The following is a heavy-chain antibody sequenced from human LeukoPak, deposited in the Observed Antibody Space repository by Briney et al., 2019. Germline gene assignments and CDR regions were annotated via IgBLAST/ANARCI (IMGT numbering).Heavy chain of an antibody. V-gene: IGHV4-34*01. CDR2: INHSGST. J-gene: IGHJ3*02. CDR3: ARGSGRAFDI. CDR1: GGSFSGYY. Sequence: NPSETLSLTCAVYGGSFSGYYWSWIRQPPGKGLEWIGEINHSGSTNYNPSLKSRVTISVDTSKNQFSLKLSSVTAADTAVYYCARGSGRAFDIWGQGTMVTVSS.